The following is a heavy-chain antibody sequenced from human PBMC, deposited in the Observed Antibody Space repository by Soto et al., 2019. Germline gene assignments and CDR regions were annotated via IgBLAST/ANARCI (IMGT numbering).Heavy chain of an antibody. J-gene: IGHJ6*02. CDR3: ARGPYPITMVRGVIAERYYYYGMDV. D-gene: IGHD3-10*01. V-gene: IGHV1-69*01. CDR2: IIPIFGTA. Sequence: QGLEWRGGIIPIFGTANYAQKFQGRVTITADESTSTAYMELSSLGSEDTAVYYCARGPYPITMVRGVIAERYYYYGMDVWGQGTTVTVSS.